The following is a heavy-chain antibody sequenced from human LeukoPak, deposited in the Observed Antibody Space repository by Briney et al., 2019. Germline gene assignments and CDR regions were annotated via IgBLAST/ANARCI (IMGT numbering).Heavy chain of an antibody. J-gene: IGHJ3*02. CDR3: ASSPTLKIDDAFDI. CDR2: ISAYNGNT. V-gene: IGHV1-18*01. CDR1: GGTFSSYG. Sequence: ASVKVSCKASGGTFSSYGISWVRQAPGQGLEWMGWISAYNGNTNYAQKLQGRVTMTTDTSTSTAYMELRSLRSDDTAVYYCASSPTLKIDDAFDIWGQGTMVTVSS.